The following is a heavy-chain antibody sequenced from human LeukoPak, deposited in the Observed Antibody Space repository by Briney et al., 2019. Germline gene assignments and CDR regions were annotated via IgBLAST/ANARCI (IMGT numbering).Heavy chain of an antibody. Sequence: GGSQTLSCAASGFTSKKSRMTYVRQAPGKGLEWVANINHDGKEKYYADSVRGRFTISRDNIKNSMSLQMNSLRGDDPAVFYCAQEGRYDYAEAGYWGHGTLLTVSS. CDR3: AQEGRYDYAEAGY. J-gene: IGHJ4*01. CDR2: INHDGKEK. V-gene: IGHV3-7*01. CDR1: GFTSKKSR. D-gene: IGHD5-12*01.